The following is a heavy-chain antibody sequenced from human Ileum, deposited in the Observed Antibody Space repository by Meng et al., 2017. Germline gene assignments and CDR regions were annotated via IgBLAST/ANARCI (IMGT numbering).Heavy chain of an antibody. V-gene: IGHV3-74*01. CDR3: VRDGPNYFDQ. CDR2: ISSDGTGT. J-gene: IGHJ4*02. CDR1: GFTFSCYW. Sequence: VQPVECGGGLVPPGGSLTLFCAASGFTFSCYWMHRFRQGTGEGLVWLSHISSDGTGTSYAESVRGRFTISRDNAKNTLYLQMNSLTVEDTAVYYCVRDGPNYFDQWGQGTLVTVSS.